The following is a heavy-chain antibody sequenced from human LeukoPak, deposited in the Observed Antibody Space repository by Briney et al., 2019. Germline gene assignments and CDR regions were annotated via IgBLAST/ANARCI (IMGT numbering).Heavy chain of an antibody. V-gene: IGHV3-43D*04. CDR3: AKDVSGSYFRRFVY. CDR1: GFTFDDYA. CDR2: ISWDGGST. D-gene: IGHD1-26*01. Sequence: GGSLRLSCAASGFTFDDYAMHWVRQAPGKGLEWVSLISWDGGSTYYADSVKGRFTISRDDSKNSLYLQMNSLRAEDTRLYYCAKDVSGSYFRRFVYWGQGTLVTVSS. J-gene: IGHJ4*02.